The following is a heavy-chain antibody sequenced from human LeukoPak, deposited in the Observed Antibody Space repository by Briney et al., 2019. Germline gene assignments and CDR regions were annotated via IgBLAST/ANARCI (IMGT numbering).Heavy chain of an antibody. CDR3: ARGGGTTGTTWANRGGNWFDP. CDR2: IIPIFGTA. J-gene: IGHJ5*02. CDR1: GGTFSSYA. Sequence: SVKVSCKASGGTFSSYAISWVRQAPGQGLEWMGGIIPIFGTANYAQKFQGRVTITTDESTSTAYMELSSLRSEDTAVYYCARGGGTTGTTWANRGGNWFDPWGQGTLVTVSS. D-gene: IGHD1-1*01. V-gene: IGHV1-69*05.